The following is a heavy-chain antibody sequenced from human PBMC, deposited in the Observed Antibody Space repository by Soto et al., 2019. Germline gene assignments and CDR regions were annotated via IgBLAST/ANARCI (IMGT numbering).Heavy chain of an antibody. D-gene: IGHD3-10*01. CDR3: ARGQSNYYGYYFDY. V-gene: IGHV4-59*11. CDR1: GGAISSHY. J-gene: IGHJ4*02. CDR2: IYNSGST. Sequence: SETLSRTCTVPGGAISSHYWSWIRQSPGKGLEWTGYIYNSGSTKYNPSLKSRVTISVDTSKNHFSLKVSPVTAADTAVYYCARGQSNYYGYYFDYWGQGTLVTVS.